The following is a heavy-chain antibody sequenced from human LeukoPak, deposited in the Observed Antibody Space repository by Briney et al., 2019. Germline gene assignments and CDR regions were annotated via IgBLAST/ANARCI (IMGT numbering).Heavy chain of an antibody. CDR1: GFTFTGHS. CDR2: VGNDEKTI. Sequence: PGGSLRLSCVASGFTFTGHSMHWVRQAPGKGLEWVAVVGNDEKTIFYADSLKGRFTISRDNSKNTLYLQMNSLRDEDTAVYYSARERQAGATPFDYWGQGSLVTVSS. V-gene: IGHV3-30*04. J-gene: IGHJ4*02. CDR3: ARERQAGATPFDY. D-gene: IGHD1-26*01.